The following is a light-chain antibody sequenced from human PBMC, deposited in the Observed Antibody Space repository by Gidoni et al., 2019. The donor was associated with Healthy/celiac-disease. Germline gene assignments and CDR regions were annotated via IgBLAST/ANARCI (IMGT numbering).Light chain of an antibody. J-gene: IGKJ4*01. CDR2: AAS. Sequence: EIVLTQSPATLSLSPGERATLSCRASQSVSSYLAWYQQKPGQAPRLLLYAASTRATGIPARFSGSGSGTDFTLTISSLEPEDFAVYYCQQRSNWRPSLTFGGGTKVEIK. CDR3: QQRSNWRPSLT. V-gene: IGKV3-11*01. CDR1: QSVSSY.